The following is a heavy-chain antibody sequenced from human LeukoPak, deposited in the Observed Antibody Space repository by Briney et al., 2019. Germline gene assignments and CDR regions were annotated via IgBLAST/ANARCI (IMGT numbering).Heavy chain of an antibody. CDR1: GGTFSSYA. Sequence: ASVKVSCKASGGTFSSYAISWVRQAPGQGLEWMGGIIPIFGTTNYAQKFQGRVTITADESTSAAYMELSSLRSEDTAVYSCARATIFGVVMSPGGFDIWGQGTMVTVSS. CDR2: IIPIFGTT. J-gene: IGHJ3*02. CDR3: ARATIFGVVMSPGGFDI. D-gene: IGHD3-3*01. V-gene: IGHV1-69*01.